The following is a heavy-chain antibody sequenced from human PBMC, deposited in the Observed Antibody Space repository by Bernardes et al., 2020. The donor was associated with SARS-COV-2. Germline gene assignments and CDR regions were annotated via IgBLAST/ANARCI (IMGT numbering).Heavy chain of an antibody. CDR3: ARGAYSLNKSGPRSVFDI. V-gene: IGHV3-74*01. CDR2: INGDGTST. Sequence: GGSLRLSCAVSGFTFSSYWMHWIRQAPGKGLVWVSRINGDGTSTSYADSVKGRFTIPRDNAKNTLNLQMNSLSAEDTAVYYCARGAYSLNKSGPRSVFDIWGQATMVTVSS. CDR1: GFTFSSYW. D-gene: IGHD1-26*01. J-gene: IGHJ3*02.